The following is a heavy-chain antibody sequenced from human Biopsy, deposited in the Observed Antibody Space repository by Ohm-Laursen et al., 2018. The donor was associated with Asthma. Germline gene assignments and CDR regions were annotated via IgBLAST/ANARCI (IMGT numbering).Heavy chain of an antibody. CDR1: GYSLTDLS. D-gene: IGHD3-3*02. CDR3: ARPSPNRDILYYYYHMDA. CDR2: HDHEEGGT. J-gene: IGHJ6*02. V-gene: IGHV1-24*01. Sequence: ASVKVSCKISGYSLTDLSMHWVRQAPGQGLEWMGGHDHEEGGTVNARRFQGRVTMTEDTSTDTAYMELSGLRFDDTAIYYCARPSPNRDILYYYYHMDAWGQGTTVIVSS.